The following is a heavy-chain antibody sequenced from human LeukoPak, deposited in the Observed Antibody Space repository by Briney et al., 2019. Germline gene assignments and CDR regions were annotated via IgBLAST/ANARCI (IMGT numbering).Heavy chain of an antibody. CDR1: GYTFTSYG. D-gene: IGHD2-2*01. J-gene: IGHJ5*02. Sequence: ASVKVSCKASGYTFTSYGISWVRQAPGQGLEWMGWISANNGNTNYAQKVQGRVTMTTGTSTRTAYMELRSLRSDDMAVYYCARVPRYCSSTSCWIDWFDPWGQGTLVTVSS. V-gene: IGHV1-18*03. CDR3: ARVPRYCSSTSCWIDWFDP. CDR2: ISANNGNT.